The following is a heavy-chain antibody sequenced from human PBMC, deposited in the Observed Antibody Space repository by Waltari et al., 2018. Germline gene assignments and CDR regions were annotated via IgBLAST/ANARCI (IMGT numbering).Heavy chain of an antibody. CDR1: GYTLTELS. J-gene: IGHJ6*02. CDR2: FDPEDCET. V-gene: IGHV1-24*01. D-gene: IGHD6-19*01. CDR3: ATATSGWTTYGMDV. Sequence: QVQLVQSGAEVKKPGASVKVSCKVSGYTLTELSMHWVRQAPGKGLEWMGGFDPEDCETSYAQKFQCRVTMTDDTSTDTAYMELSSLRSEDTAVYYCATATSGWTTYGMDVWGQGTTVTVSS.